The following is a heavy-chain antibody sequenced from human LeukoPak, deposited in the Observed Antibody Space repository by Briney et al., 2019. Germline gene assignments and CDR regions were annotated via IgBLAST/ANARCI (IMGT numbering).Heavy chain of an antibody. CDR3: ARVLYDSSGYYYYYYYYMDV. CDR1: GFTFSDYY. Sequence: GGSLRLPCAASGFTFSDYYMSWIRQAPGKGLEWVSYISSSGSTIYYADSVKGRFTISRDNAKNSLYLQMNSLRAEDTAVYYCARVLYDSSGYYYYYYYYMDVWGKGTTVTVSS. J-gene: IGHJ6*03. CDR2: ISSSGSTI. V-gene: IGHV3-11*01. D-gene: IGHD3-22*01.